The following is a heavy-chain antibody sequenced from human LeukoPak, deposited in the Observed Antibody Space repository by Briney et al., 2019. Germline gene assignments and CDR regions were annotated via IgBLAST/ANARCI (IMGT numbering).Heavy chain of an antibody. V-gene: IGHV3-30*04. J-gene: IGHJ4*02. D-gene: IGHD2-21*01. CDR3: ARDGGGDYFDF. CDR2: ISYDGSNT. CDR1: GFTFRRYA. Sequence: GGSLRLSCAASGFTFRRYAMHWIRQAPGKGLEWAAVISYDGSNTYHVDSVKGRFTISRDNTKNTLYLQMNNLRAEDTAVYYCARDGGGDYFDFWGQGTLVTVSS.